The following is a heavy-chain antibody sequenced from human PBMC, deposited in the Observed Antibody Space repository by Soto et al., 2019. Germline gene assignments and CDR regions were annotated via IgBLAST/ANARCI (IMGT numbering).Heavy chain of an antibody. J-gene: IGHJ4*02. Sequence: GGSLRLSCAASGFTFSSYGMHWVRQAPGKGLEWVAVISYDGSNKYYADSVKGRFTISRDNSKNTLYLQMNSLRAEDTAVYYCAKATRGSGHFDYWGQGTLVTVSS. CDR1: GFTFSSYG. CDR3: AKATRGSGHFDY. V-gene: IGHV3-30*18. CDR2: ISYDGSNK. D-gene: IGHD6-19*01.